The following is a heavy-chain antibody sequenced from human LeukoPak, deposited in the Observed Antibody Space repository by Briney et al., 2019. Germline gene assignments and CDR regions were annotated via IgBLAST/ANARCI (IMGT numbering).Heavy chain of an antibody. Sequence: SVKVSCKASGGTFSSYAISWVRQAPGQGLEWMGGIIPIFGTANYAQKFQGRVTITADGSTSTAYMELSSLRSEDTAVYYCARGPSNNWHQLLNDEYSSSSFMDVWGKGTTVTVSS. D-gene: IGHD6-6*01. CDR2: IIPIFGTA. V-gene: IGHV1-69*13. J-gene: IGHJ6*03. CDR1: GGTFSSYA. CDR3: ARGPSNNWHQLLNDEYSSSSFMDV.